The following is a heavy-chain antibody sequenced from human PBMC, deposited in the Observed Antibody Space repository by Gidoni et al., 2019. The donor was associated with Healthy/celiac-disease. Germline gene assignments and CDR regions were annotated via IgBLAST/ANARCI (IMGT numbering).Heavy chain of an antibody. CDR1: GGTFRRYA. Sequence: QVQLVQSGAEVKKPGSSVKVSCKASGGTFRRYAISWVLQAPGQGLEWMGRIIPILGIANYAQKFQGRVTITADKSTSTAYMELSSLRSEDTAVYYCARVGGRGCSSTSCYTAPTNAFDIWGQGTMVTVSS. D-gene: IGHD2-2*02. V-gene: IGHV1-69*04. CDR3: ARVGGRGCSSTSCYTAPTNAFDI. J-gene: IGHJ3*02. CDR2: IIPILGIA.